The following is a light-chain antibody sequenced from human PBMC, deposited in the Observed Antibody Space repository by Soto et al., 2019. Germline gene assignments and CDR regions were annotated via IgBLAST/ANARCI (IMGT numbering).Light chain of an antibody. V-gene: IGKV3-20*01. CDR2: GAS. CDR1: QSVSSSY. J-gene: IGKJ1*01. CDR3: QQYGSSLCT. Sequence: EIGLTQSPGTLSLSPGERATLSCRASQSVSSSYLAWYQQKPGQAPRLLIYGASSRATGIPDRFSGSGSETDFTLTISRLEPEDFAVYYCQQYGSSLCTFGQGTKVEIK.